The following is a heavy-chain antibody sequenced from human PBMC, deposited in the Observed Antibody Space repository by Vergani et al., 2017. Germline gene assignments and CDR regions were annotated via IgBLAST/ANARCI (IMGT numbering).Heavy chain of an antibody. CDR2: IIPILGIA. V-gene: IGHV1-69*02. CDR3: ARGGGYVVPTYYYGMDV. D-gene: IGHD5-12*01. CDR1: GGTFSSYT. J-gene: IGHJ6*02. Sequence: QVQLVQSGAEVKKPGSSVKVSCKASGGTFSSYTISWVRQAPGQGLEWMGRIIPILGIANYAQKFQGRVTITADKSTSTAYMELSSLRSDDTAVYYYARGGGYVVPTYYYGMDVWGQGTTVTVSS.